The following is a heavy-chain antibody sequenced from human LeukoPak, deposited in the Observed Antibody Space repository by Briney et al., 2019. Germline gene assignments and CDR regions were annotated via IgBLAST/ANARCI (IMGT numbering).Heavy chain of an antibody. V-gene: IGHV4-59*08. CDR1: GGSISSYY. J-gene: IGHJ4*02. CDR3: ARYSYGYTDY. Sequence: PSETLSLTCTVSGGSISSYYWSWIRQPPGKGLEWIGYIYYSGSTNYNPSLKSRVTISVDTSKNRFSLKLSSVTAADTAVYYCARYSYGYTDYWGQGTLVTVSS. CDR2: IYYSGST. D-gene: IGHD5-18*01.